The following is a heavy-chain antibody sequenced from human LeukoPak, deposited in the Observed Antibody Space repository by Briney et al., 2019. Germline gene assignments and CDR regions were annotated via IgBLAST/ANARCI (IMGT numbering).Heavy chain of an antibody. D-gene: IGHD6-6*01. CDR2: FDPEDGET. CDR1: GYTLTELS. J-gene: IGHJ3*02. Sequence: GASVKVSCKVSGYTLTELSMHWVRQAPGKGLEWMGGFDPEDGETIYAQKFQGRVIMTRDTSTATVYMDLSSLTSEDTAVYYCARDWRGLSARNALDIWGQGTMVTVSS. V-gene: IGHV1-24*01. CDR3: ARDWRGLSARNALDI.